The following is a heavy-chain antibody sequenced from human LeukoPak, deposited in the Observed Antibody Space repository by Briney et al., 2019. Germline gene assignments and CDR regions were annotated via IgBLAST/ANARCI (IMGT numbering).Heavy chain of an antibody. D-gene: IGHD5-24*01. V-gene: IGHV1-46*01. CDR2: INPSGGST. Sequence: ASVKVSCKASGYTFTSYYMHWVRQAPGQGLEWMGIINPSGGSTSYAQKFQGRVTMTRDMSTSTVYTELSSLRSEGTAVYYCARWLQSERQFDYWGQGTLVTVSS. J-gene: IGHJ4*02. CDR1: GYTFTSYY. CDR3: ARWLQSERQFDY.